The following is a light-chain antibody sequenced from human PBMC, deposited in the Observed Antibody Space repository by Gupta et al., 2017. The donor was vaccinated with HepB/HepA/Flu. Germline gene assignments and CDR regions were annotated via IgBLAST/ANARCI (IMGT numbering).Light chain of an antibody. V-gene: IGLV10-54*04. CDR3: SAWDSSLSAWV. J-gene: IGLJ3*02. CDR2: RNN. Sequence: QAGLTQPPSVSKGLRQTATLTCTGNSNNVGNQGAAWLQQHQGHPPNLLSYRNNNRPSGISERFSASRSGNTASLTITGLQPEDETDYYCSAWDSSLSAWVFGGGTKLTVL. CDR1: SNNVGNQG.